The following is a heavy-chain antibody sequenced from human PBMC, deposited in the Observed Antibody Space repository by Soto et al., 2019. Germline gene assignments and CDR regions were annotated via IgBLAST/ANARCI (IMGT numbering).Heavy chain of an antibody. V-gene: IGHV5-51*01. D-gene: IGHD2-8*01. CDR3: ARVAKWHPHHRWFDP. CDR2: IYPGDSDT. Sequence: PXESLKISCKGSGYSFTSYWIGWVRQRPGKGLEWMGIIYPGDSDTRYSPSFQGQVTISADKSISTAYLQWSSLKASDTAMYYCARVAKWHPHHRWFDPWGQGNLVTVSS. J-gene: IGHJ5*02. CDR1: GYSFTSYW.